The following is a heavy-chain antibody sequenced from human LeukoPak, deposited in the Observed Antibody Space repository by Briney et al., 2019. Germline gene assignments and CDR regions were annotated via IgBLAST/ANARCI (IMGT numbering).Heavy chain of an antibody. D-gene: IGHD6-6*01. CDR1: GGSFSDYC. CDR3: ARGLIAGRLCYFDY. CDR2: INHSGST. V-gene: IGHV4-34*01. J-gene: IGHJ4*02. Sequence: PSETLSLTCAVYGGSFSDYCWSWFRQSPGKGLEWIGEINHSGSTNYNASLNNRVTISVDTSKNRFSLKLSSVTAADKAVYYCARGLIAGRLCYFDYWGQGTLVPVSS.